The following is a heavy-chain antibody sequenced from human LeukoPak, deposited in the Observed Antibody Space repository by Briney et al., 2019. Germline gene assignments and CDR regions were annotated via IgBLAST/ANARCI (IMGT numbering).Heavy chain of an antibody. J-gene: IGHJ4*02. CDR1: GFTFSSYG. Sequence: AGGSLRLSCAASGFTFSSYGMHWVRQAPGKGLESVAIIRYDGSNNYYADSVTGRFTISRDNSKNTLYLQMNSLRADDTAVYYCAKDSSWRQQLARNLDYWGQGTLVTVSS. CDR2: IRYDGSNN. V-gene: IGHV3-30*02. D-gene: IGHD6-13*01. CDR3: AKDSSWRQQLARNLDY.